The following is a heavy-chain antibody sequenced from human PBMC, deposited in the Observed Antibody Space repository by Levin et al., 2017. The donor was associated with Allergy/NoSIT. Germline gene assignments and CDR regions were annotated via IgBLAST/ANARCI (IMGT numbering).Heavy chain of an antibody. J-gene: IGHJ6*02. CDR2: IYRGGST. Sequence: GGSLRLSCAASGFTVSSNYMSGVRQAPGKGLGWVSVIYRGGSTYYADSVQGRFTISRDNSKTTLYLQMNSLRAEDTAVYYCARGPPDYDFWSGYPYMDVWGQGTTVTVSS. D-gene: IGHD3-3*01. CDR1: GFTVSSNY. CDR3: ARGPPDYDFWSGYPYMDV. V-gene: IGHV3-53*01.